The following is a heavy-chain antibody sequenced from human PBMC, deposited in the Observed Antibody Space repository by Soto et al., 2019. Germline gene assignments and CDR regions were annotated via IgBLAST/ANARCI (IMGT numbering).Heavy chain of an antibody. V-gene: IGHV3-23*01. CDR2: IGASGAGT. J-gene: IGHJ3*02. Sequence: GGSLRLSCAASGFTFSSYAMSWVRQAPGKGLEWVSAIGASGAGTYYAEYVKGRFTISRDNSKNTLYLQMNSLRAEDTAVYYCAKDVAPMPVVTDAFDIWGQGTMVTVSS. CDR1: GFTFSSYA. D-gene: IGHD2-15*01. CDR3: AKDVAPMPVVTDAFDI.